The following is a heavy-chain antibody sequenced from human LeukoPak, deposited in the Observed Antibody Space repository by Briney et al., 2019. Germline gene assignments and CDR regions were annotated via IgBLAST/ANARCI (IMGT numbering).Heavy chain of an antibody. CDR1: GYTFTSYD. CDR3: ARRSTYSSSWYLYDDY. D-gene: IGHD6-13*01. CDR2: MNPNSGNT. V-gene: IGHV1-8*01. Sequence: GASVKVSCKASGYTFTSYDINWVRQATGQGLEWMGWMNPNSGNTGYAQKFQGRVTMTRNTSIGTAYTELSSLRSEDTAVYYCARRSTYSSSWYLYDDYWGQGTLVTVSS. J-gene: IGHJ4*02.